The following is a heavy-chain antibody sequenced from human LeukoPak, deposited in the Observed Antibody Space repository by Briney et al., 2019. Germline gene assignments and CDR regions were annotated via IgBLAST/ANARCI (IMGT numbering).Heavy chain of an antibody. V-gene: IGHV7-4-1*02. Sequence: ASVKLSCKASGYIFTNNAMKRVRQAPGQGLEWMGWIHTNTRNPTYAHGFTGRFVFSLDTSVSTAYLQISSLKAEDTAVYYCATIRANSRLGQRESDYWGQGTLVTVSS. CDR3: ATIRANSRLGQRESDY. CDR1: GYIFTNNA. J-gene: IGHJ4*02. D-gene: IGHD1-1*01. CDR2: IHTNTRNP.